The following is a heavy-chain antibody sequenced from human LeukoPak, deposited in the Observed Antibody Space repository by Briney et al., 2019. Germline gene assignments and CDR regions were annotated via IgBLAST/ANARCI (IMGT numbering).Heavy chain of an antibody. Sequence: SETLSHTRAVYGGSLCGYFWCWIRHPPGEGLGWVGEINHRRSANHNPSPPRRVTTPVDTAKNHFSLKLSSGTAADTAVYYCARRSKDSSGYYHFDYGSQGTLATVS. J-gene: IGHJ4*01. V-gene: IGHV4-34*01. CDR3: ARRSKDSSGYYHFDY. CDR2: INHRRSA. D-gene: IGHD3-22*01. CDR1: GGSLCGYF.